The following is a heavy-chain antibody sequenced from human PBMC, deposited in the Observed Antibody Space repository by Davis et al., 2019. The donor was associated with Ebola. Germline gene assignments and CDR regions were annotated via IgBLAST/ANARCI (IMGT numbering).Heavy chain of an antibody. V-gene: IGHV3-73*01. CDR3: TRHAAYYYDSSGYVD. J-gene: IGHJ4*02. D-gene: IGHD3-22*01. CDR2: IRSKANSYAT. Sequence: GGSLRLSCAASGFTFSGSAMHWVRQASGKGLEWVGRIRSKANSYATAYAASVKGRFTISRDDSKNTAYLQMNSLKTEDTAVYYCTRHAAYYYDSSGYVDWGRGTLVTVSS. CDR1: GFTFSGSA.